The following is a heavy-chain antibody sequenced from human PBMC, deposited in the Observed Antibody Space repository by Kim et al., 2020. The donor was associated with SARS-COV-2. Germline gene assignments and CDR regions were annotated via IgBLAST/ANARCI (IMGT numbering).Heavy chain of an antibody. Sequence: GGSLRLSCVVSGLTFNTYAITWVRQAPGKGLEWVAGIYESSGDTYYTDSVKGRFTISWDKSKSTRYLQMNSLRVEDTAVYYCGRDPRGPDYWGQGALVIVSS. CDR2: IYESSGDT. V-gene: IGHV3-23*01. J-gene: IGHJ4*02. CDR1: GLTFNTYA. CDR3: GRDPRGPDY. D-gene: IGHD3-10*01.